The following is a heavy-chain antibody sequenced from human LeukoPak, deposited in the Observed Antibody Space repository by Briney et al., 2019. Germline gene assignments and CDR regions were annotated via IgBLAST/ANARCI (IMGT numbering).Heavy chain of an antibody. CDR1: GRSISFYS. CDR2: ISHSGST. D-gene: IGHD3-22*01. J-gene: IGHJ3*02. V-gene: IGHV4-59*01. CDR3: ARDYDGGAFDI. Sequence: PSETLSLTCTVSGRSISFYSGTWIRQSPGKGLEWIGSISHSGSTNYNPSLKSRVTISLDTSENHFSLKLSSVTAADTAVYYCARDYDGGAFDIWGQGTLVTVSS.